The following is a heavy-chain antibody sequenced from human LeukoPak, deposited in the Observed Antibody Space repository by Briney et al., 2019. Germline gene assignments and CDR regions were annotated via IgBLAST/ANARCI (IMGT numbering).Heavy chain of an antibody. CDR1: GGSFSGYY. Sequence: PSETLSLTCAVYGGSFSGYYWSWIRQPPGKGLEWIGEINHSGSTNYNPSLKSRVTISVDTSKNQFSLKLSSVTAADTAVYYCAGYDSSGYYYHFDCWGQGTLVTVSS. CDR2: INHSGST. D-gene: IGHD3-22*01. CDR3: AGYDSSGYYYHFDC. V-gene: IGHV4-34*01. J-gene: IGHJ4*02.